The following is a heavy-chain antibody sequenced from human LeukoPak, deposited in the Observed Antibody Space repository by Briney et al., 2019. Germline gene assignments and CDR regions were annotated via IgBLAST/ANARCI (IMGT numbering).Heavy chain of an antibody. J-gene: IGHJ4*02. Sequence: GESLKISCKPSGYTFRPYSITGLRQMPGKSLEWMGIIYPADSDTRYNPSFKGQVTISADRSISTAYLQWSSLKASDTPMYLCVTQVESPSRRSYNMGNKGCHSWGQGTLITVSS. D-gene: IGHD1-14*01. CDR2: IYPADSDT. CDR1: GYTFRPYS. CDR3: VTQVESPSRRSYNMGNKGCHS. V-gene: IGHV5-51*01.